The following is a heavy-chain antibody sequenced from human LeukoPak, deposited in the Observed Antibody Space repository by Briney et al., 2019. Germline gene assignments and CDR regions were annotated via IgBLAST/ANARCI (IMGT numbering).Heavy chain of an antibody. CDR2: IWNDEISK. Sequence: PGGSLRLSCAASGFTFSNYGIHWVRQAPGKGLEWVAVIWNDEISKYYADSVRGRFTFSRDNAKNSLSLQMNSLRVEDTAVYYCARIQREAPGSGKYYYYFYGMDVWGQGTTITVSS. D-gene: IGHD6-13*01. CDR1: GFTFSNYG. CDR3: ARIQREAPGSGKYYYYFYGMDV. J-gene: IGHJ6*02. V-gene: IGHV3-33*03.